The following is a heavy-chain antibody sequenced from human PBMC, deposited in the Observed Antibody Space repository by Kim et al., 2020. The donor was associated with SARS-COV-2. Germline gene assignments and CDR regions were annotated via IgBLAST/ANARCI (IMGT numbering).Heavy chain of an antibody. CDR2: ISYDGSLK. V-gene: IGHV3-30*04. CDR3: ARAMSRVRYFDH. D-gene: IGHD3-10*01. Sequence: GGSLRLSCAASGFPFSLSAMHWVRQAPGKGLEWVALISYDGSLKNYAASVKGRFTVSRDNSKNTVSLQMDSLRAEDSAVYYCARAMSRVRYFDHWGQGPLVTVSS. CDR1: GFPFSLSA. J-gene: IGHJ4*02.